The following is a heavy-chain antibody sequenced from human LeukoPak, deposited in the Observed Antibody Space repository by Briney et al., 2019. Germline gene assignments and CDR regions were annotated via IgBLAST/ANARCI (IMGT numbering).Heavy chain of an antibody. J-gene: IGHJ4*02. V-gene: IGHV4-59*01. CDR1: GGSIASYY. Sequence: PSETLSLTCTVSGGSIASYYWSWIRQPPGKGLEWIGYIYYSGSTNYNPSLKSRVTISVDTSKNQFSLKLSSVTAADTAVYYCARVGVGWGSPYYFDYWGQGTLVTVSS. CDR3: ARVGVGWGSPYYFDY. CDR2: IYYSGST. D-gene: IGHD1-26*01.